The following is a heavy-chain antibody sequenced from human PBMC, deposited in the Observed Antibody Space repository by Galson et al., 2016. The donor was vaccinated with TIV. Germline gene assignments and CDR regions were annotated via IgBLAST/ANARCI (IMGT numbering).Heavy chain of an antibody. J-gene: IGHJ6*02. CDR1: GFNFRLYA. CDR3: AKDQGWIDNADQGYFYYGLED. D-gene: IGHD6-19*01. CDR2: ISHDRRDK. Sequence: SLRLSCAASGFNFRLYAMHWVRQAPGKGLEWVAVISHDRRDKNYADSAKGRFTISRDNSKNTLYLEMTSLRAEDTAVYYCAKDQGWIDNADQGYFYYGLEDWGQGTAVTVSS. V-gene: IGHV3-30*18.